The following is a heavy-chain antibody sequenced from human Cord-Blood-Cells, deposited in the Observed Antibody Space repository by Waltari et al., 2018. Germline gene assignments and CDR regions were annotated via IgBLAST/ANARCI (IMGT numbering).Heavy chain of an antibody. Sequence: EVQLVESGGGLVQPGRSLRLSCAASGFTFADSAMQWVRQAPGKGLEWVSGISWNSGSIGYADSVKGRFTISRDNAKNSLYLQMNSLRAEDTALYYCAKRYDFWSGLGDWGQGTLVTVSS. CDR2: ISWNSGSI. CDR3: AKRYDFWSGLGD. CDR1: GFTFADSA. J-gene: IGHJ4*02. V-gene: IGHV3-9*01. D-gene: IGHD3-3*01.